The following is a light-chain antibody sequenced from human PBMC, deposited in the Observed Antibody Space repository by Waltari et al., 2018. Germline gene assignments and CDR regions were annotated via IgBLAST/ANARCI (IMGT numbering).Light chain of an antibody. J-gene: IGKJ2*01. CDR3: QQFGSSPRGT. V-gene: IGKV3-20*01. Sequence: IVLTQSPGPLYLSPGDTGTLSCRASPSLSSSYLSWYQQRPGQAPRLLIYGSSNRATGIPDRFSGSGSGTHFTFIISGLEPEDSAVYYCQQFGSSPRGTFGQGTKLEIK. CDR2: GSS. CDR1: PSLSSSY.